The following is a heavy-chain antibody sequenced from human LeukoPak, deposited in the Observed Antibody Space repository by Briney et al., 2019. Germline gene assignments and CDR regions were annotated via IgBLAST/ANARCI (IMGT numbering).Heavy chain of an antibody. CDR3: ARDNGSGYDFGDH. V-gene: IGHV3-11*01. D-gene: IGHD5-12*01. Sequence: GGSLRLSRAASGFTFSDYYMSWIRQAPGKGLEWVSYTSSSGSTIYYADSVKGRFTISRDNAKNSLYLQMNSLRAEDTAVYYCARDNGSGYDFGDHWGQGTLVTVSS. J-gene: IGHJ4*02. CDR2: TSSSGSTI. CDR1: GFTFSDYY.